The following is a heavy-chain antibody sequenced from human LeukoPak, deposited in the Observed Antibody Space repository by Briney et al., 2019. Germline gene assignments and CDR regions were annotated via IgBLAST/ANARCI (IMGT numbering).Heavy chain of an antibody. V-gene: IGHV4-59*12. D-gene: IGHD4-23*01. CDR1: GGSISSYY. Sequence: SETLTLTCTISGGSISSYYWSWIRQPPGKGLEWVVYIYCTGSTNHNPSLKRRVTISVDTSKTQFYLKLSSVTAADTAVYYCARDFKTSVVTPPYWYCDLWGRGTLVTVSS. CDR3: ARDFKTSVVTPPYWYCDL. CDR2: IYCTGST. J-gene: IGHJ2*01.